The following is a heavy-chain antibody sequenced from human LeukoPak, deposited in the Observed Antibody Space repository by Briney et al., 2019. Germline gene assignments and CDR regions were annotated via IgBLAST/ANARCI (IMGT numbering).Heavy chain of an antibody. CDR3: ARADGGGAILLVYYYYMDV. V-gene: IGHV4-59*10. Sequence: KPSETLSLTCAVYGGSFSGYYWSWIRQPAGKGLEWIGRIYTSGSTNYNPSLKSRVTISVDTSKNQFSLKLSSVTAADTAVYYCARADGGGAILLVYYYYMDVWGKGTTVTVSS. CDR2: IYTSGST. CDR1: GGSFSGYY. D-gene: IGHD3-16*02. J-gene: IGHJ6*03.